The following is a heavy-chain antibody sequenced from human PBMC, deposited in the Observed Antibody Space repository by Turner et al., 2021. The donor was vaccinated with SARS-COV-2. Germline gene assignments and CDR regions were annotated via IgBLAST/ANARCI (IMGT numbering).Heavy chain of an antibody. Sequence: EVQLLESGGGLLQPGGSLRLACAASGFTFSNFAMTWVRQAPGRGLEWVSAISASGGDTNYADSVKGRFTISRDNSKSTLYLQVNSLRAEDTAMYYCAADCTSASCYSRNADYWGQGTLVTVSS. CDR2: ISASGGDT. J-gene: IGHJ4*02. D-gene: IGHD2-2*01. V-gene: IGHV3-23*01. CDR3: AADCTSASCYSRNADY. CDR1: GFTFSNFA.